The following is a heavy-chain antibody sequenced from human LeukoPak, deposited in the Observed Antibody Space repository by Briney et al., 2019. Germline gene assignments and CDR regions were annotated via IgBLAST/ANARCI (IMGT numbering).Heavy chain of an antibody. CDR1: GFTFSSSG. CDR3: AKDLRVSLYSSGWYDY. J-gene: IGHJ4*02. CDR2: ISYDGSNK. Sequence: GGSLRLSCAASGFTFSSSGMHWVRQAPGKGLEWVSVISYDGSNKYYADSVKGRFTISRDNSKNTLYLQMNSLRAEDTAVYYCAKDLRVSLYSSGWYDYWGQGTLVTVSS. V-gene: IGHV3-30*18. D-gene: IGHD6-19*01.